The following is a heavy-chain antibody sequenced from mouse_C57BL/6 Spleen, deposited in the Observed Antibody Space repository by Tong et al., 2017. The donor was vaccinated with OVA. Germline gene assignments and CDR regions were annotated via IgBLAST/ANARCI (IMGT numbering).Heavy chain of an antibody. CDR3: VITTRAWFAY. J-gene: IGHJ3*01. V-gene: IGHV1-4*01. CDR1: GYTFTSYW. D-gene: IGHD2-4*01. Sequence: VQLQQSGTVLARPGASVKMSCKASGYTFTSYWMHWVKQRPGQGLEWIGYINPSTGYTEYNQKFKDKATLTADKSSSTAYMQLSSLTSEDSAVYYCVITTRAWFAYWGQGTLVTVSA. CDR2: INPSTGYT.